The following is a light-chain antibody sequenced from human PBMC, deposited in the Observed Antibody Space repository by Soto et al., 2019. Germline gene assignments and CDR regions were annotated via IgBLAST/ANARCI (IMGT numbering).Light chain of an antibody. CDR2: DAS. V-gene: IGKV3-20*01. CDR3: QQYGSSRT. Sequence: EIVLIQSPATLSLSPGERATLSCRASQSVSSYLAWYQQKPGQAPRLLIYDASNRATGIPDRFSGSGSGTDFTLTISRLEPEDFAVYYCQQYGSSRTFGQGTKVDIK. CDR1: QSVSSY. J-gene: IGKJ1*01.